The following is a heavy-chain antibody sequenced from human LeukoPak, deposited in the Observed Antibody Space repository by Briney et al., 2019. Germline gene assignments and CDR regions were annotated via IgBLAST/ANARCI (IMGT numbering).Heavy chain of an antibody. Sequence: GGSLRLSCVASGFTFSSYSMNWVRQAPGKGLEWVSSISSGSSYIYYADSVKGRFTISRDNAENSVHLQVNSLRVEDTAVYYCAWGPTGWLLPEYWGQGTLVTVSS. V-gene: IGHV3-21*01. D-gene: IGHD3-22*01. CDR3: AWGPTGWLLPEY. J-gene: IGHJ4*02. CDR1: GFTFSSYS. CDR2: ISSGSSYI.